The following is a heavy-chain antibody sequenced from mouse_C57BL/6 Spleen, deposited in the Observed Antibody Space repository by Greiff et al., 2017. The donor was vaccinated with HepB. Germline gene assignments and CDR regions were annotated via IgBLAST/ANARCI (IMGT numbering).Heavy chain of an antibody. CDR2: IWSDGST. J-gene: IGHJ1*03. Sequence: QVQLKESGPGLVAPSQSLSITCTVSGFSLTSYGVHWVRQPPGKGLEWLVVIWSDGSTTYNSALKSRLSISKDNSKSQVSSKMNRLQTDDTAMYYFARQYGSSYDWYFDVWGTGTTVTVSS. CDR3: ARQYGSSYDWYFDV. D-gene: IGHD1-1*01. V-gene: IGHV2-6-1*01. CDR1: GFSLTSYG.